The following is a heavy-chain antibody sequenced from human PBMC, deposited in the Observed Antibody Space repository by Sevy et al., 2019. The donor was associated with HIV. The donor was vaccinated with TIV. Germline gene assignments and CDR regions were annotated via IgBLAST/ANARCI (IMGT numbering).Heavy chain of an antibody. CDR2: ISAYNGNT. J-gene: IGHJ5*02. D-gene: IGHD6-13*01. Sequence: ASVKVSCKASGYTFTSYGISWVRQAPGQGLEWMGWISAYNGNTNYAQKLQGRVTMTTDTSTSTAYMELGSLRSDDTAVYYCARYGADSSSWYWFDPWGQGTLVTVSS. V-gene: IGHV1-18*04. CDR3: ARYGADSSSWYWFDP. CDR1: GYTFTSYG.